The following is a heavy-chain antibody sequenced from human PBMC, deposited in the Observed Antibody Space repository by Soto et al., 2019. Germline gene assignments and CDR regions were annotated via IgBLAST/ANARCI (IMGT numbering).Heavy chain of an antibody. CDR1: GGSISSYY. CDR2: IYYSGST. J-gene: IGHJ4*02. D-gene: IGHD6-19*01. V-gene: IGHV4-59*08. CDR3: ASQDSSGWGYYFDY. Sequence: SETLSLTCTVSGGSISSYYWSWIRQPPGKGLEWIGYIYYSGSTNYNPSLKSRVTISVDTSKNQFSLKLSSVTAADTAVYYCASQDSSGWGYYFDYWGQGTLVTVSS.